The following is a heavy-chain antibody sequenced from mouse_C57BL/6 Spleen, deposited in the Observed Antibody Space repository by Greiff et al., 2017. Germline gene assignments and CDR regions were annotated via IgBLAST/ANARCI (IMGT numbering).Heavy chain of an antibody. CDR2: IWWDDDK. J-gene: IGHJ3*01. CDR1: GFSLSTFGMG. CDR3: ARTDYYGSSYAAY. D-gene: IGHD1-1*01. Sequence: QVTLKESGPGILQPSQTLSLTCSFSGFSLSTFGMGVGWIRQPSGKGLEWLAHIWWDDDKYYNPALKRRLTISKDTSKNQVFLTIANVDTADTATYYCARTDYYGSSYAAYWGQGTLVTVSA. V-gene: IGHV8-8*01.